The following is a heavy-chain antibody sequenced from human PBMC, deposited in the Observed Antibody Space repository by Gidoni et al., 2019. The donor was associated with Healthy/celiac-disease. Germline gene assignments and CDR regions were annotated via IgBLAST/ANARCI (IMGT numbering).Heavy chain of an antibody. V-gene: IGHV4-59*01. CDR3: ARDGGGSYSYFDY. D-gene: IGHD1-26*01. Sequence: QVQLQESGPGLLKPSETLSLTCTVSGGYISSYYWSWTQQPPGKGLEWIGYIYYSGSTSYNPPLKSRVTISVDTSKNQFSLKLSSVTAADTAVYYCARDGGGSYSYFDYWGQGTLVTVSS. CDR1: GGYISSYY. J-gene: IGHJ4*02. CDR2: IYYSGST.